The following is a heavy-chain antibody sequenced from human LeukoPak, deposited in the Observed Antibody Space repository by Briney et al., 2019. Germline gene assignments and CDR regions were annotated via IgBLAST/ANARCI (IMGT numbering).Heavy chain of an antibody. J-gene: IGHJ6*02. CDR1: GYTFTCYY. V-gene: IGHV1-2*02. D-gene: IGHD3-22*01. CDR2: INPKNGGT. CDR3: ARGEGMGPYYDSSGYYLDV. Sequence: ASVKVSCKASGYTFTCYYIHWVRQAPGQGLEWMGWINPKNGGTNYAQKFQGRVTMTRDTSISTAYMELSRLRSDDTAVYYCARGEGMGPYYDSSGYYLDVWGQGTTVIVSS.